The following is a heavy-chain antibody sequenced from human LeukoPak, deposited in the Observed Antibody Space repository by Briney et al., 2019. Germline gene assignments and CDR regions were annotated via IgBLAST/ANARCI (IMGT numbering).Heavy chain of an antibody. D-gene: IGHD3-16*02. CDR1: GGSIGSYY. CDR2: IYVTGT. Sequence: PSETLSLTCTVSGGSIGSYYWSWIRQSPGKGLEWIGYIYVTGTRYNPYLQSRVTISVDRSRNQFFLKMSSVTAADTAVYYCARHIGGGIEDMDVWGKGTKVIVSS. J-gene: IGHJ6*03. CDR3: ARHIGGGIEDMDV. V-gene: IGHV4-59*08.